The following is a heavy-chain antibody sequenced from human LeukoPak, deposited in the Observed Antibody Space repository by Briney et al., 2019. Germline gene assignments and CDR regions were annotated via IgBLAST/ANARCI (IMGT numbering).Heavy chain of an antibody. CDR3: AKGAGVTCYSSIDS. CDR1: GFTFSSYG. CDR2: ISYDGTNK. Sequence: GGSLRLSCVASGFTFSSYGMHWVRQAPGKGLEWVAVISYDGTNKYYADSVKGRFTISRDNSKNTLYLHMNNLRAEDTALYFCAKGAGVTCYSSIDSWGQGTLVTVSS. J-gene: IGHJ4*02. D-gene: IGHD2-15*01. V-gene: IGHV3-30*18.